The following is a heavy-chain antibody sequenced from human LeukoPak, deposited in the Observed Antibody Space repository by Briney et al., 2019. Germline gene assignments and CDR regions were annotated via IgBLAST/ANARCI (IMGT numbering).Heavy chain of an antibody. Sequence: SETLSLTCTVSGGSISSSSYYWGWIRQPPGKGLEWIGSIYYSGSTYYNPSLKSRVTISVDTSKNQFSLKLSSVTAADTAVYYCARDLGRYYDFWSGSRNWFDPWGQGTLVTVSS. V-gene: IGHV4-39*07. CDR3: ARDLGRYYDFWSGSRNWFDP. D-gene: IGHD3-3*01. CDR2: IYYSGST. J-gene: IGHJ5*02. CDR1: GGSISSSSYY.